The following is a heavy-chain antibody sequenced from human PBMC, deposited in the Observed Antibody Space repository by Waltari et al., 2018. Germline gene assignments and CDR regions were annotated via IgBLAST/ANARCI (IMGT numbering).Heavy chain of an antibody. Sequence: QVQLVQSGSELKKPGASVKVSCKASGYTFTSYAMNWVRQAPGQGLEWMGGSNTNPGNTTYAQGFTGRLVFSLDTPFSTADLQISSLKAEDTAVYYCAREEGTYYDFWSGPKTLTGCWGQGTLVTVSS. J-gene: IGHJ4*02. CDR1: GYTFTSYA. D-gene: IGHD3-3*01. V-gene: IGHV7-4-1*02. CDR3: AREEGTYYDFWSGPKTLTGC. CDR2: SNTNPGNT.